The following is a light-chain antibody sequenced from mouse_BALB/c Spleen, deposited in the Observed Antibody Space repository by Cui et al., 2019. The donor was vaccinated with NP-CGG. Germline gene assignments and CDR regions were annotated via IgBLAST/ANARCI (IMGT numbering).Light chain of an antibody. CDR3: ALWYSNHWV. J-gene: IGLJ1*01. CDR1: TGAVTTSNY. CDR2: GTN. V-gene: IGLV1*01. Sequence: QAFVTQVSALTTSPGETVTLTCRSSTGAVTTSNYANWVQEKPDHLFTGLIGGTNNRAPGVPARFSGSLSGDKAALTITGAQTEDEAIYFCALWYSNHWVFGGGTKLTVL.